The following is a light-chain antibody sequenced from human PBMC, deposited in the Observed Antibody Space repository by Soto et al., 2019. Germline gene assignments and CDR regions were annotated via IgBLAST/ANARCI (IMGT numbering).Light chain of an antibody. CDR3: QQYGSYWT. CDR1: QSVSSSY. J-gene: IGKJ1*01. V-gene: IGKV3-20*01. CDR2: RAS. Sequence: EIVLTQSPGTLSLSPGERATLSCRASQSVSSSYLAWYQQKPGQAPRLLIYRASSRATGIPERFSGSGSGTDFTLTISRLEPEDFAVYYCQQYGSYWTFGQGTKVEIK.